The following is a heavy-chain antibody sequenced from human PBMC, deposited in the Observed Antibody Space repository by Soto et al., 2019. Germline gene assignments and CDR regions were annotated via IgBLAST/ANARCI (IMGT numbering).Heavy chain of an antibody. CDR2: IYYSGST. J-gene: IGHJ4*02. V-gene: IGHV4-39*01. CDR3: ARNNFRGYSYVDY. CDR1: GGSISSSSYY. D-gene: IGHD5-18*01. Sequence: QLQLQESGPGLVKPSETLSLTCTVSGGSISSSSYYWGWIRQPPGKGLEWIGSIYYSGSTYYNPSLKSRVTISVDTSKNQFSLKLSSVTAADTAVYYCARNNFRGYSYVDYWGQGTLVTVSS.